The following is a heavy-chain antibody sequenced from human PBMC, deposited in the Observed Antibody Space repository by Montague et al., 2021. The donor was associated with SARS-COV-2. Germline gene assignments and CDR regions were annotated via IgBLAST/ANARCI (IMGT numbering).Heavy chain of an antibody. CDR2: IDWDDDK. J-gene: IGHJ6*02. V-gene: IGHV2-70*11. CDR1: GFSLST. D-gene: IGHD5/OR15-5a*01. Sequence: PALVKPTQTLTLTCTFSGFSLSTQPPGKALEWLARIDWDDDKYYSTSLKTRLTISKDTSKNQVVLTMTNMDPVDTATYYCARMTMSTAMDVWGQGTTVTVSS. CDR3: ARMTMSTAMDV.